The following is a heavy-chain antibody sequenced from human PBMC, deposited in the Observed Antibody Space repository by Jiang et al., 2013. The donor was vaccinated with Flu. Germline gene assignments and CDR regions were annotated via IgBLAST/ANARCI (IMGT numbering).Heavy chain of an antibody. V-gene: IGHV5-51*01. CDR1: GYSFSNYW. D-gene: IGHD1-7*01. CDR2: IYPGDSDT. J-gene: IGHJ4*02. Sequence: GAEVKKPGESLQISCALSGYSFSNYWIGWVRQMPGKGLESMGIIYPGDSDTRYSPSSQGQVTISADKSISTAYLQWSSLKASDTAIYYCARGRTAITGTTYFDYWAREPWSPSPQ. CDR3: ARGRTAITGTTYFDY.